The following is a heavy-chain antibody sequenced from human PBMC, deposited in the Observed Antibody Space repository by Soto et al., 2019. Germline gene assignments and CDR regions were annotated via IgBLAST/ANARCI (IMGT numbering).Heavy chain of an antibody. Sequence: GSLRLSCAVSGFTFSSYAMNWVRQEPGKGLEWVSAISASGDSTYYADSVKGRFTISRDNSKNTLYLQMNSLRAEDTAVYYCAKGILGVWLGELLQPSFDYWGQGTLVTVSS. CDR2: ISASGDST. CDR1: GFTFSSYA. J-gene: IGHJ4*02. V-gene: IGHV3-23*01. D-gene: IGHD3-10*01. CDR3: AKGILGVWLGELLQPSFDY.